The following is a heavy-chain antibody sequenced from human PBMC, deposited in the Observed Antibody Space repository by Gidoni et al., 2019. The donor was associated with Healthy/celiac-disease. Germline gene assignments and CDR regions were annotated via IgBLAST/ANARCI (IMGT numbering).Heavy chain of an antibody. V-gene: IGHV3-9*01. CDR2: ISWNSGSI. J-gene: IGHJ6*02. CDR3: AKDIGTYYYGSGSYWDYYYYYYGMDV. Sequence: EVQLVESGGSLVQPGRSLRLSCAASGFTFDDYAMHWFRHAPGKGLEWVSGISWNSGSIGYADYVKGRFTISRDNAKKSLYLQMNSLRAEDTALYYCAKDIGTYYYGSGSYWDYYYYYYGMDVWGQGTTVTVSS. D-gene: IGHD3-10*01. CDR1: GFTFDDYA.